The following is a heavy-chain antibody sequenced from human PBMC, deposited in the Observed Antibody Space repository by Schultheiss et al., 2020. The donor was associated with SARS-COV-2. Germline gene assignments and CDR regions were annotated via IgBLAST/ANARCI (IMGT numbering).Heavy chain of an antibody. CDR1: GGSISSY. Sequence: SQTLSLTCTVSGGSISSYSPGKGLEWIGEINHSGSTNYNPSLKSRVTISVDTSKNQFSLKLSSVTAADTAVYYCARGGSYGTPKNWFDPWGQGTLVTVSS. CDR2: INHSGST. D-gene: IGHD5-18*01. J-gene: IGHJ5*02. V-gene: IGHV4-34*01. CDR3: ARGGSYGTPKNWFDP.